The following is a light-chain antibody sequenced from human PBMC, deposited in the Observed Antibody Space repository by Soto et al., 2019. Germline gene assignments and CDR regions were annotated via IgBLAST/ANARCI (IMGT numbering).Light chain of an antibody. J-gene: IGKJ1*01. CDR3: QQYNSYSWT. V-gene: IGKV1-5*01. CDR2: DAS. CDR1: QRISTW. Sequence: DIQMTQSPSTLSASVGDGVAITCRASQRISTWLAWYQQKPGKAPKLLIYDASSLESGVPSRFSGSGSGTDFTLTISSLQPDDFATYYCQQYNSYSWTFGQGTKVDIK.